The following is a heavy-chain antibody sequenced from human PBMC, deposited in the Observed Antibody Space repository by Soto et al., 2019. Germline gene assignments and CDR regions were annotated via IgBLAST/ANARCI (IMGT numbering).Heavy chain of an antibody. V-gene: IGHV3-23*01. J-gene: IGHJ5*02. CDR2: ISGSGGST. D-gene: IGHD3-10*01. CDR3: ANLLVGALGWFDP. Sequence: EVQLLQSGGGLVQPGGSLRLSCAASGFIFSSYAMSWVRQAPGKGLEWVSGISGSGGSTYYAASVKGRFTISRDNSKKPLYLQIESLRVEDTAVYYCANLLVGALGWFDPWGQGTLVTVSS. CDR1: GFIFSSYA.